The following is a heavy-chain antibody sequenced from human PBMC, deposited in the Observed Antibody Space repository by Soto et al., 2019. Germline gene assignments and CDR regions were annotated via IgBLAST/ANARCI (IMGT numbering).Heavy chain of an antibody. CDR1: GGSISSGDYY. D-gene: IGHD1-26*01. CDR3: AKVRWGYYMDV. Sequence: PSETLSLTCTVSGGSISSGDYYWSWMRQRPGMGLEWIGYIYYTGSTYYNPSLKSRVIISVDTSKNQLSLKLSSVTAADTAVYYGAKVRWGYYMDVWGKVTTVTVS. CDR2: IYYTGST. V-gene: IGHV4-30-4*02. J-gene: IGHJ6*03.